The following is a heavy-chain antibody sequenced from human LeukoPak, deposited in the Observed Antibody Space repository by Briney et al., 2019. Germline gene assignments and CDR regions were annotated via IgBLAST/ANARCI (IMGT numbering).Heavy chain of an antibody. V-gene: IGHV3-33*01. CDR1: GFTFSRYG. CDR2: IWYDGSNK. CDR3: ARGRLLLWCEQTSRDGHL. J-gene: IGHJ4*02. D-gene: IGHD3-10*01. Sequence: GGSLRLSCAVSGFTFSRYGMNWVRQAPGKGLEWVAVIWYDGSNKYYADSVKGRFTISRDNSKNTLYLQMNSLRAEDAAVYYCARGRLLLWCEQTSRDGHLGGRGTLVTVSS.